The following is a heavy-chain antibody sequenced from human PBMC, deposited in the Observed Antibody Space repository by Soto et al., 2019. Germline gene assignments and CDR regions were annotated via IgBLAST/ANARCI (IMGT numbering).Heavy chain of an antibody. CDR2: ISYDGSNK. Sequence: GESLKISCAASGFTFSSYGMHWVRQAPGKGLEWVAVISYDGSNKYYADSVKGRFTISRDNSKNTLYLQMNSLRAEDTAVYYCAKDSKRWYFDYWGQGTLVTVSS. CDR3: AKDSKRWYFDY. D-gene: IGHD2-15*01. CDR1: GFTFSSYG. V-gene: IGHV3-30*18. J-gene: IGHJ4*02.